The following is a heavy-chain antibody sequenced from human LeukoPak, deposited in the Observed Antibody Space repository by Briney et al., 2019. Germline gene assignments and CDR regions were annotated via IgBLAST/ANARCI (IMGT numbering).Heavy chain of an antibody. CDR3: ARVSSGWSNDY. D-gene: IGHD6-19*01. CDR2: INEDGSTT. V-gene: IGHV3-74*01. J-gene: IGHJ4*02. CDR1: GFTFSSNW. Sequence: GGSLRLSCAASGFTFSSNWMHWVRQAPGKGLVWVSRINEDGSTTNYADSVKGRFTISRDNSKNTLYLQMNSLRAEDTAVYYCARVSSGWSNDYWGQGTLVTVSS.